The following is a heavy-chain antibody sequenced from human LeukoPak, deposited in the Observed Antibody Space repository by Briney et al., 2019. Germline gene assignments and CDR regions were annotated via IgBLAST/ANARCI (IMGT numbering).Heavy chain of an antibody. CDR1: GYTFTGYY. V-gene: IGHV1-2*02. J-gene: IGHJ4*02. Sequence: ASVKVSCKTSGYTFTGYYMHWVRQAPGQGLEWMGWINPNSGGTNYAQKFQGRVTMTRDTSISTAYMELSSLRSEDTAVYYCASTGQGGSYWDFDYWGQGTLVTVSS. CDR2: INPNSGGT. CDR3: ASTGQGGSYWDFDY. D-gene: IGHD1-26*01.